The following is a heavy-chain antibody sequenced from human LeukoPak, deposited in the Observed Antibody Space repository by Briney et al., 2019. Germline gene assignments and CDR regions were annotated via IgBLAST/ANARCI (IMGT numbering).Heavy chain of an antibody. CDR1: GYTFTSYD. CDR2: MSPNSGNT. J-gene: IGHJ5*02. V-gene: IGHV1-8*01. CDR3: ARGVGGYSYGLGAYWFDP. Sequence: GASVKVSCKASGYTFTSYDINWVRQATGQGLEWMGWMSPNSGNTGYAQKFQGRVTMTRNTSISTAYMELSSLRSEDTAVYYCARGVGGYSYGLGAYWFDPWGQGTLVTVSS. D-gene: IGHD5-18*01.